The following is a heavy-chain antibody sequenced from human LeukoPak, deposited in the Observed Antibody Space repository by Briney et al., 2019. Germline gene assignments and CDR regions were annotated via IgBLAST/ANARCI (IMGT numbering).Heavy chain of an antibody. J-gene: IGHJ3*02. CDR3: AKAAAGILVAFGI. D-gene: IGHD6-13*01. CDR2: INYSGNT. Sequence: SETLSLTCTVSGGSISSSSYYWGWIRQPPGKGLEWIESINYSGNTYYNPSLKSRVTISVDTSKNQFSLKLSSVTAADTAVYYCAKAAAGILVAFGIWGQGTMVTVSS. V-gene: IGHV4-39*07. CDR1: GGSISSSSYY.